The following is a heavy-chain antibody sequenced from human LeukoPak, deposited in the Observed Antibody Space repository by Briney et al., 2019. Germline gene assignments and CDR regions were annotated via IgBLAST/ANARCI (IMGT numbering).Heavy chain of an antibody. CDR2: ISTSSSYI. CDR1: GFTFSGYG. CDR3: VRGASGGWFSHFDY. V-gene: IGHV3-21*01. J-gene: IGHJ4*02. D-gene: IGHD6-19*01. Sequence: PGGSLRLACAASGFTFSGYGMNWVRQAPGKGLEWVSSISTSSSYIYYADSVKGRFTISRDNARNSQYLQMNSLRAEDTAVYYCVRGASGGWFSHFDYWGQGILVTVSS.